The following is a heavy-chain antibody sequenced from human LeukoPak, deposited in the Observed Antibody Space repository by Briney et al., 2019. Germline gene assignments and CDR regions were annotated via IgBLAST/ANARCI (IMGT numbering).Heavy chain of an antibody. V-gene: IGHV1-46*01. J-gene: IGHJ4*02. CDR1: GYTFTSYY. D-gene: IGHD3-10*01. Sequence: ASVKVSCKASGYTFTSYYMHWVRQAPGQGLEWMGIINPSGGSTSYAQKFQGRVTMTRDTSTSTVYMELSSLRSEDTAVYYRARDHEYYYGSGSYYPGGCDYWGQGTLVTVSS. CDR3: ARDHEYYYGSGSYYPGGCDY. CDR2: INPSGGST.